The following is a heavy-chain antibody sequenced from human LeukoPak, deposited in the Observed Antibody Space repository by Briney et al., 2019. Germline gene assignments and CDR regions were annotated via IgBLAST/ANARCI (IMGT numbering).Heavy chain of an antibody. V-gene: IGHV3-30*04. CDR3: AKDGGDAQNWFDP. CDR1: GFTFSSYA. J-gene: IGHJ5*02. D-gene: IGHD2-21*02. CDR2: ISYDGSNK. Sequence: GGSLRLSCAASGFTFSSYAMHWVRQAPGKGLEWVAVISYDGSNKYYADSVKGRFTISRDNSKNTLYLQMNSLRAEDTAVYYCAKDGGDAQNWFDPWGRGTLVTVSS.